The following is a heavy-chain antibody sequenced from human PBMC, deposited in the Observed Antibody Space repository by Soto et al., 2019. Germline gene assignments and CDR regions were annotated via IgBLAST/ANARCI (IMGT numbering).Heavy chain of an antibody. CDR2: ISGSGGST. Sequence: GGSLRLSCAASGFTFSSYAMSWVRQAPGKGLEWVSAISGSGGSTYYADSVKGRFTISRDNSKNTLYLQMNSLRAEDTAVYYCAKVVRGVIISWIFDYWGQGTLVTVSS. CDR3: AKVVRGVIISWIFDY. D-gene: IGHD3-10*01. V-gene: IGHV3-23*01. J-gene: IGHJ4*02. CDR1: GFTFSSYA.